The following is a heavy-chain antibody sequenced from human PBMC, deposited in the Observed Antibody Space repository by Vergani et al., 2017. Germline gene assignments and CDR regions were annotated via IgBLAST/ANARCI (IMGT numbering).Heavy chain of an antibody. CDR3: ARWSSSSPYYYDSSGYESYFDY. CDR2: ISSSRSTI. D-gene: IGHD3-22*01. Sequence: EVQLVESGGGLVQPGGSLRLSCAASGFTFSSYSMNWVRQAPGKGLEWVSYISSSRSTIYYADSVKGRFTISRDNAKNSLYLQMNSLRAEATAVYYCARWSSSSPYYYDSSGYESYFDYWGQGTLVTVSS. CDR1: GFTFSSYS. J-gene: IGHJ4*02. V-gene: IGHV3-48*04.